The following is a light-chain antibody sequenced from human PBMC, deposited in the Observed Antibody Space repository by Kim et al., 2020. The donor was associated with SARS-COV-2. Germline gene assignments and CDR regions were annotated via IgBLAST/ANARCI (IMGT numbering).Light chain of an antibody. CDR2: QDS. V-gene: IGLV3-1*01. J-gene: IGLJ2*01. Sequence: SVSPEQTASITCSGDKLVVKYACCYQQKPRQSPVLFIYQDSKRPSGIPERFSGSNSGNTATLTICGTQAMDDADYYCQACDSSTAVFGGGTQLTVL. CDR3: QACDSSTAV. CDR1: KLVVKY.